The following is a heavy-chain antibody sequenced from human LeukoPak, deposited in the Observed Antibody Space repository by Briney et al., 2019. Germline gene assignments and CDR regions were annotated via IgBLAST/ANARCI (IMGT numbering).Heavy chain of an antibody. CDR1: GFTFSSYW. J-gene: IGHJ4*02. CDR2: IYSDNT. D-gene: IGHD4/OR15-4a*01. CDR3: ARRAGAYSHPYDY. Sequence: AGGSLRLSCAASGFTFSSYWMSWVRQAAGKGLEWVSFIYSDNTHYSDSVEGGLTISRDNSKKTLYLQMNSLRAEHPAVYYCARRAGAYSHPYDYWGQGTLVTVSS. V-gene: IGHV3-66*04.